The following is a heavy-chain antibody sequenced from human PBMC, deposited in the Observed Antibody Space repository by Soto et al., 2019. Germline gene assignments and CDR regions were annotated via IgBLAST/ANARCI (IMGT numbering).Heavy chain of an antibody. D-gene: IGHD1-26*01. J-gene: IGHJ4*02. CDR1: GLTFSSYW. CDR3: ASTVGATIDY. CDR2: IDSDGSGT. V-gene: IGHV3-74*01. Sequence: EVQLVESGGGLVQPGGSLRLSCAASGLTFSSYWMHWVRQAPGKGLVWVSRIDSDGSGTSYGDSVKGRFTISRDNAKNTLDLQMNSLRAEDTAVYYCASTVGATIDYWGQGTLVTVSS.